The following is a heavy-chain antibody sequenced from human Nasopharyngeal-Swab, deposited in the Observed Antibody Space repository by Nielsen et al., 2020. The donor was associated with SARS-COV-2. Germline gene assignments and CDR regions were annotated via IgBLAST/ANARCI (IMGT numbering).Heavy chain of an antibody. Sequence: SETLSLTCTVSGGSISSYYWSWIRQPPGKGLEWIGYIYYSGSTNYNPSLKSRVTISVDTSKNQFSLKLSSVTAADTAVYYCARVGVLRYFDNWFDPWGQGTLVTSPQ. CDR1: GGSISSYY. D-gene: IGHD3-9*01. V-gene: IGHV4-59*01. J-gene: IGHJ5*02. CDR2: IYYSGST. CDR3: ARVGVLRYFDNWFDP.